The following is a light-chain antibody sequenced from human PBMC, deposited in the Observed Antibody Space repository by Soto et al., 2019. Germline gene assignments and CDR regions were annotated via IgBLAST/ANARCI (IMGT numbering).Light chain of an antibody. V-gene: IGLV2-14*01. CDR3: SSYTSSSTLLYV. CDR1: SSDVGGYNY. Sequence: ALTQPASVSGSPGQSITISCTGTSSDVGGYNYVSWYQQHPGKAPKLMIYEVSNRPSGVSNRFSGSKSGNTASLTISGLQAEDEADYYCSSYTSSSTLLYVFGTGTKVTVL. J-gene: IGLJ1*01. CDR2: EVS.